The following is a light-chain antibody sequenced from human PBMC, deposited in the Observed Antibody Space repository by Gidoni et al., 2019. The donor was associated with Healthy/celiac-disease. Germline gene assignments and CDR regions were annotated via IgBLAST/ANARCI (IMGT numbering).Light chain of an antibody. CDR2: RIS. V-gene: IGKV2-30*02. J-gene: IGKJ2*01. CDR3: MQGTHWPPYT. CDR1: RSLVHSDGNTF. Sequence: DVVMTQSPLSLTVTLGQPASSSCRSSRSLVHSDGNTFLTWFHQRPGQSPRRLIYRISNRDSGVPDRFSGSGSGTDFPLKISRVEAEDVGVYYCMQGTHWPPYTFGQGTKLEIK.